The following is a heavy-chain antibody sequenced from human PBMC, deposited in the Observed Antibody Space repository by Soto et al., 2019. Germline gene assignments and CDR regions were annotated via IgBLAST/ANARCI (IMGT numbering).Heavy chain of an antibody. D-gene: IGHD3-22*01. Sequence: SETLSLTCTVSGGSISSGGYYWSWIRQHPGKGLEWIGYIYYSGSTYYNPSLKSRVTISVDTSKNQFSLKLSSVTAADTAVYYCARASDYYDSSGLDYWGQGTLVTVSS. CDR2: IYYSGST. CDR3: ARASDYYDSSGLDY. CDR1: GGSISSGGYY. V-gene: IGHV4-31*03. J-gene: IGHJ4*02.